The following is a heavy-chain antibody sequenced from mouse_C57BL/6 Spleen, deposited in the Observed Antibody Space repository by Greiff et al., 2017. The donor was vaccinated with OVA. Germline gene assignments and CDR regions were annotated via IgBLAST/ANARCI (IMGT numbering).Heavy chain of an antibody. J-gene: IGHJ2*01. D-gene: IGHD2-3*01. CDR3: ARRADGYYVY. CDR1: GYSFTGYY. V-gene: IGHV1-42*01. CDR2: INPSTGGT. Sequence: EVQLVESGPELVKPGASVKISCKASGYSFTGYYMNWVKQSPEKSLEWIGEINPSTGGTTYNPKFKAKATLTVDKSSSTAYMQLKSLTSEDSAVYYCARRADGYYVYWGQGTTLTVSS.